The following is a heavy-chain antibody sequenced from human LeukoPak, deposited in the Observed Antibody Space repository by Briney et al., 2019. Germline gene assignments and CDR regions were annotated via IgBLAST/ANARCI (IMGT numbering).Heavy chain of an antibody. J-gene: IGHJ6*03. D-gene: IGHD2-8*01. Sequence: SETLSLTCAVYGGSFSGYYWSWIRQPPGKGPEWIGEINHSGSTNYNPSLKSRVTISVDTSKNQFSLKLSSVTAADTAVYYCARKMVAQYYYYYYYMDVWGKGTTVTVSS. V-gene: IGHV4-34*01. CDR1: GGSFSGYY. CDR3: ARKMVAQYYYYYYYMDV. CDR2: INHSGST.